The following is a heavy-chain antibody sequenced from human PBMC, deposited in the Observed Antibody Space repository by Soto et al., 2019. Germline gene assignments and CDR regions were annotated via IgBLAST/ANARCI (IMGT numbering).Heavy chain of an antibody. Sequence: PSETLSLTCTVSGGSISSSSSYWGWIRQPPGKGLEWIGSIYYSGSTYYNPSLKSRVTISVDTSKNQFSLRLSSVTAADTAVYYCARRGSGSYSDYWGQGTLVTVS. J-gene: IGHJ4*02. CDR2: IYYSGST. CDR3: ARRGSGSYSDY. CDR1: GGSISSSSSY. D-gene: IGHD3-10*01. V-gene: IGHV4-39*01.